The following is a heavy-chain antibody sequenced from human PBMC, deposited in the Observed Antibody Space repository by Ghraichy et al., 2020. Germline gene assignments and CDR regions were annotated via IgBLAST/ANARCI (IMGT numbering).Heavy chain of an antibody. J-gene: IGHJ4*02. Sequence: SCAASGFTFSSNSMNWVRQAPGKGLEWVSSISSSSSYIYYADSVKGRFTISRDNAKNSLYLQMNSLRAEDTAVYYCARAPDRPIYDILTGYYKYFDYWGQGTLVTVSS. CDR2: ISSSSSYI. V-gene: IGHV3-21*01. CDR3: ARAPDRPIYDILTGYYKYFDY. CDR1: GFTFSSNS. D-gene: IGHD3-9*01.